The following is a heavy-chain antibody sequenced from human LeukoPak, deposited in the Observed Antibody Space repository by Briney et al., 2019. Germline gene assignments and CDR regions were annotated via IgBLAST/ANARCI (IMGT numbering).Heavy chain of an antibody. Sequence: PSETLSLTCTVSGGSISSDYWSWLRQPPGKGLEWIAYINNNGRTNYNPSLKSRATISGDTSKNRFSLRLTSVTPADTAVYYCAKGAGWYKYWGQGTLVTVSS. D-gene: IGHD6-19*01. CDR3: AKGAGWYKY. V-gene: IGHV4-59*01. CDR2: INNNGRT. CDR1: GGSISSDY. J-gene: IGHJ4*02.